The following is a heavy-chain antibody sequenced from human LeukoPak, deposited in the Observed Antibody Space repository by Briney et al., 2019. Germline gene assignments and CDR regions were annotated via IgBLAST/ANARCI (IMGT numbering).Heavy chain of an antibody. Sequence: SGPTLVNPTQTLTLTCSLSGVSLSTPGEGVGWIRQPPGAALECLAPTYWDDDTRYSPSLNSRLTIAEDTSKNQVVLTLTNMDSVDTATYYCAHSQVFSYGSFHDAYDIGGVGLLVTVSS. J-gene: IGHJ3*02. D-gene: IGHD5-18*01. CDR3: AHSQVFSYGSFHDAYDI. V-gene: IGHV2-5*02. CDR2: TYWDDDT. CDR1: GVSLSTPGEG.